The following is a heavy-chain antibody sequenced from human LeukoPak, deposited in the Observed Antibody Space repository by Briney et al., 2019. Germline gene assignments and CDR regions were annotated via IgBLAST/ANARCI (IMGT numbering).Heavy chain of an antibody. CDR1: GFTFSSYG. D-gene: IGHD4-17*01. CDR2: ISYDGSNK. J-gene: IGHJ4*02. Sequence: PGRSLRLSCAASGFTFSSYGMHWVRQAPGKGLEWVAVISYDGSNKYYADSVKGRFPISRDISKNTLYLQMNSLRAEDTAVYYCAKALNDYGDYGGIDYWGQGTLVTVSS. CDR3: AKALNDYGDYGGIDY. V-gene: IGHV3-30*18.